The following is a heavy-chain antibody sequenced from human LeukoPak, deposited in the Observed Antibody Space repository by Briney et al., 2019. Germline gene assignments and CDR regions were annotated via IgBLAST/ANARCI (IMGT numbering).Heavy chain of an antibody. J-gene: IGHJ4*02. Sequence: RSLRLSCAASGFTFNSYGMHWVRQAPGKGLEWVAVISYDESNKYYADSVKGRFTISRDNSKNTLYLQMNSLRVEDTAVYYCARDLAAAGTLTDYWGQGTLVTVSS. D-gene: IGHD6-13*01. CDR3: ARDLAAAGTLTDY. CDR2: ISYDESNK. CDR1: GFTFNSYG. V-gene: IGHV3-30*03.